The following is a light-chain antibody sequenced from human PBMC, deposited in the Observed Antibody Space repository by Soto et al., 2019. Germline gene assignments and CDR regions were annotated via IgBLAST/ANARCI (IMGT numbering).Light chain of an antibody. V-gene: IGKV1-9*01. CDR1: QDISNF. CDR2: AAS. Sequence: DIQLTQSPSFLSASVGDRVTITCRASQDISNFLAWYQQKPGKAPKLLIYAASTLQSGVPPRFIGSGSGREFHLTISSLQPEDFATYNCQQLNSYPIANFGRRTK. J-gene: IGKJ4*01. CDR3: QQLNSYPIAN.